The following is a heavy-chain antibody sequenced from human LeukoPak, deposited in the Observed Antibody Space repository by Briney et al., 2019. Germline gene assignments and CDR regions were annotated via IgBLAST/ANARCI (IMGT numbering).Heavy chain of an antibody. J-gene: IGHJ4*02. CDR1: GGTFSSYT. CDR3: ARPLGGYSYGFGY. D-gene: IGHD5-18*01. CDR2: IIPIFGTA. Sequence: SVKVSCKASGGTFSSYTSSWVRQAPGQGLEWMGRIIPIFGTANYAQKFQGRVTITTDESTSTAYMELSSLRHEDTAVYNCARPLGGYSYGFGYSGQGTLVTVSS. V-gene: IGHV1-69*05.